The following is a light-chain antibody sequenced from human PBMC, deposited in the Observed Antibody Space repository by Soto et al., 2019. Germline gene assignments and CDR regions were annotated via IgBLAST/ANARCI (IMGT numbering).Light chain of an antibody. V-gene: IGKV3-20*01. Sequence: ESVLRTVPATLSLSPGGGATLSCRASQSVSNNYLAWYQQKPGQAPRLLIYGASNRATGIPDRFSGSGSGTDFTLTISRLEPEDFAVYYCQQYGSSGTFGQGTKVDI. CDR1: QSVSNNY. CDR2: GAS. J-gene: IGKJ1*01. CDR3: QQYGSSGT.